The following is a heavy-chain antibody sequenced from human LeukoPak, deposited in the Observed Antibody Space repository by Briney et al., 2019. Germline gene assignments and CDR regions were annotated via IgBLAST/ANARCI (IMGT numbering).Heavy chain of an antibody. CDR2: MYNGGST. CDR3: VRGVYYYYMDV. Sequence: SETLSLTCSVSGGSITSHYWSWIRQPAGKGLEWIGRMYNGGSTNYNPSLKSRVTMSLDTSKNQFSLKLSSVTAADTAVYFCVRGVYYYYMDVWGKGTTVTVSS. D-gene: IGHD3-10*01. CDR1: GGSITSHY. J-gene: IGHJ6*03. V-gene: IGHV4-4*07.